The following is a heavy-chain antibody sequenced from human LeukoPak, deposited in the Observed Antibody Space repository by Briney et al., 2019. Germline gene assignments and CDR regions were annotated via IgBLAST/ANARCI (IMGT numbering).Heavy chain of an antibody. Sequence: GGSLGLSCAASGFTFSSHDMHWVRQATGKGLGWASTFGTAGDTYYPGSVKGRFTISRDNSKNTMYLQMNNLREEDTAVYYCTRDPILGAPDYFDYWGQGTLVTVSS. J-gene: IGHJ4*02. CDR2: FGTAGDT. D-gene: IGHD1-26*01. V-gene: IGHV3-13*01. CDR1: GFTFSSHD. CDR3: TRDPILGAPDYFDY.